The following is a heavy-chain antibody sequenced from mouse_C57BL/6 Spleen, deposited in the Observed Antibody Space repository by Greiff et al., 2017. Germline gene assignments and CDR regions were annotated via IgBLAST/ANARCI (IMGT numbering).Heavy chain of an antibody. J-gene: IGHJ2*01. V-gene: IGHV5-16*01. D-gene: IGHD2-5*01. CDR3: ARDSNSYFDY. CDR2: INYDGSST. CDR1: GFTFSDYY. Sequence: EVKVVESEGGLVQPGSSMKLSCTASGFTFSDYYMAWVRQVPEKGLEWVANINYDGSSTYYLDSLKSRFIISRDNAKNILYLQMSSLKSEDTATYYCARDSNSYFDYWGQGTTLTVSS.